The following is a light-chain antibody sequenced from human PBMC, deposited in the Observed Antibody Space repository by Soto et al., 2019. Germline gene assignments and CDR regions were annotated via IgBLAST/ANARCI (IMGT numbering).Light chain of an antibody. CDR3: SSYRSSSTGV. CDR2: DVS. V-gene: IGLV2-14*01. Sequence: QSVLTQPASVSGSPGQSITISCTGTRSDVGGYNFVSWYQQHPGKAPKLIIYDVSNRPSGVSNRFSGSKSGNTASLTISGLQAEDEADYYCSSYRSSSTGVFGTGTKVTVL. J-gene: IGLJ1*01. CDR1: RSDVGGYNF.